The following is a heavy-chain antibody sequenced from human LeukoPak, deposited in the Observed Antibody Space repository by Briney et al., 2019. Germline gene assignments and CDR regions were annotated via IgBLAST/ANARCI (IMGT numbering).Heavy chain of an antibody. CDR2: FDPEGGET. CDR1: GYTLTELS. D-gene: IGHD3-22*01. CDR3: ATLPYYYDSSGYYY. Sequence: ASVKVSCKVSGYTLTELSMHWVRQAPGKGLEWMGGFDPEGGETIYAQKFQGRVTMTEDTSTDTAYMELSSLRSEDTAVYYCATLPYYYDSSGYYYWGQGTLVTVSS. V-gene: IGHV1-24*01. J-gene: IGHJ4*02.